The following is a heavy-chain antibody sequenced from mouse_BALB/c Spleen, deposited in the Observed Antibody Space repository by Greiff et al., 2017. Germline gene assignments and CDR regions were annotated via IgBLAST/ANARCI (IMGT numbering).Heavy chain of an antibody. J-gene: IGHJ2*01. CDR3: AGRNYFDY. Sequence: EVQGVESGGGLVQPGGSLKLSCAASGFTFSSYTMSWVRQTPEKRLEWVAYISNGGGSTYYPDTVKGRFTISRDNAKNTLYLQMSSLKSEDTAMYYCAGRNYFDYWGQGTTLTVSS. CDR2: ISNGGGST. CDR1: GFTFSSYT. V-gene: IGHV5-12-2*01.